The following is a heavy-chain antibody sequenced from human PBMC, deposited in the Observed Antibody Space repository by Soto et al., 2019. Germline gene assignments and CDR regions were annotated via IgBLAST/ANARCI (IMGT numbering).Heavy chain of an antibody. CDR1: GFGLSSHA. Sequence: EVQLVESGGGLVQPGGSLRLSCAASGFGLSSHAMNWVRQAPGVGLEWISYITSSGTTTHYADSVKGRFTISRDLAKNSLYLQMNSLRAEDTAVYYCARDPYGDHGLDYWGQGTLVTVSS. CDR3: ARDPYGDHGLDY. D-gene: IGHD4-17*01. V-gene: IGHV3-48*01. CDR2: ITSSGTTT. J-gene: IGHJ4*02.